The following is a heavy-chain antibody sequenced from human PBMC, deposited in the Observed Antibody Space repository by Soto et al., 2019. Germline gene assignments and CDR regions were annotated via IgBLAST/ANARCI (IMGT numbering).Heavy chain of an antibody. CDR2: ISGSGGST. V-gene: IGHV3-23*01. CDR3: AKAFLLYGDYLPDY. D-gene: IGHD4-17*01. CDR1: GFTFSSYA. J-gene: IGHJ4*02. Sequence: GGSLRLSCAASGFTFSSYAMSWVRQAPGKGLEWVSAISGSGGSTYYADSVKGRFTISRDNSKNTLYLQMNSLRAEDTAVYYCAKAFLLYGDYLPDYWGQGTLVTVSS.